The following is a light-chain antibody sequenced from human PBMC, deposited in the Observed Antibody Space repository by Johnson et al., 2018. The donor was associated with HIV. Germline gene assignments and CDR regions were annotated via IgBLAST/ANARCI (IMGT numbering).Light chain of an antibody. Sequence: QSVLTQPPSVSAAPGQKVTISCSGSSSNIGNNYVSWYQQFPGTAHKLLIYDNNKRPSGIPDRFSGSKSGTSATLDITGLQTGDEADYYCGTWDNSLSAGVFGSGTKVTVL. CDR1: SSNIGNNY. CDR2: DNN. V-gene: IGLV1-51*01. J-gene: IGLJ1*01. CDR3: GTWDNSLSAGV.